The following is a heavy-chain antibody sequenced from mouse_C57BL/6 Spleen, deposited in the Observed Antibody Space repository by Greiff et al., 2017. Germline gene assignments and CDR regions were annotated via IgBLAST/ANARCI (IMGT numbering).Heavy chain of an antibody. CDR2: IHPNSGST. D-gene: IGHD2-4*01. V-gene: IGHV1-64*01. CDR1: GYTFTSYW. CDR3: ARSICDWGYDGMDY. J-gene: IGHJ4*01. Sequence: QVQLQQPGAELVKPGASVKLSCTASGYTFTSYWMHWVKQRPGQGLEWIGMIHPNSGSTNYTEKFKGKATLTVDKSSSTAYMQLSSLSSEDSAVYYSARSICDWGYDGMDYWGQGTSVTVSS.